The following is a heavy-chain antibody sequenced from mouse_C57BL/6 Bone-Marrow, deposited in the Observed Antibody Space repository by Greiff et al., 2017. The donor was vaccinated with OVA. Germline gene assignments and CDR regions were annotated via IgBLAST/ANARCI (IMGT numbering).Heavy chain of an antibody. J-gene: IGHJ3*01. CDR1: GFTFSSYT. D-gene: IGHD1-1*01. Sequence: EVKVEESGGGLVKPGGSLKLSCAASGFTFSSYTMSWVRQTPEKRLEWVATISGGGGNTYYPDSVKGRFTISRDNAKNTLYLQMSSLRSEETALYDCARHVDNYGSSYHSWFAYWGQGTLVTVSA. V-gene: IGHV5-9*01. CDR2: ISGGGGNT. CDR3: ARHVDNYGSSYHSWFAY.